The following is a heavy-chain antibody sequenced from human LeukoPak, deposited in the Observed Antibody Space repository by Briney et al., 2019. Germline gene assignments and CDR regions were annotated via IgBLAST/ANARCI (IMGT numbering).Heavy chain of an antibody. CDR1: GGSISSSSYY. J-gene: IGHJ6*03. CDR2: IYYSGST. CDR3: AREVHGYGYNDYYYYMDV. V-gene: IGHV4-39*07. Sequence: SETLSLICTVSGGSISSSSYYWGWMRQPPGKGLAWIGSIYYSGSTYYNPSLKSRVTISVDTSKNQFSLKLSSVTAADTAVYYCAREVHGYGYNDYYYYMDVWGKGTTVTVSS. D-gene: IGHD5-18*01.